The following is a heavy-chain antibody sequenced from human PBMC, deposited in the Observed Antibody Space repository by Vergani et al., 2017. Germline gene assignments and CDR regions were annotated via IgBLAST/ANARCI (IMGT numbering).Heavy chain of an antibody. D-gene: IGHD3-22*01. CDR1: GFTFSSYA. J-gene: IGHJ4*02. V-gene: IGHV3-23*01. CDR3: AGPQGTSAYYYGGFDY. CDR2: ISGSGGST. Sequence: EVQLLESGGGLVQPGGSLRLSCAASGFTFSSYAMSWVRQAPGKGLEWVSAISGSGGSTYYADSVKGRFTISRDNSKNTLSLQMNSLTAKDKAIYYCAGPQGTSAYYYGGFDYWGQGILVTVSS.